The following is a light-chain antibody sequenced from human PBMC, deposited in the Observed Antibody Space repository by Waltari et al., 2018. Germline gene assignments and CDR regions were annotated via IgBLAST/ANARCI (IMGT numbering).Light chain of an antibody. CDR1: QSVLYSSNSKNY. Sequence: DIVMTQSPVSLPVSPGERAAITCKSSQSVLYSSNSKNYLAWYQQKPGQPPKLLIYWASTRESGVPARFSGSGSGTDFTLTISSLQAEDVAVYYCQQSYLSPPTFGGGTKVEIK. CDR3: QQSYLSPPT. CDR2: WAS. V-gene: IGKV4-1*01. J-gene: IGKJ4*01.